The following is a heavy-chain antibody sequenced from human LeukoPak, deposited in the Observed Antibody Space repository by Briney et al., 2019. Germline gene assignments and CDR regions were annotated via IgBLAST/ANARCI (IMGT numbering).Heavy chain of an antibody. J-gene: IGHJ4*02. CDR1: GFTFDDYA. V-gene: IGHV3-9*01. CDR3: AKDPATTVVTLTFDY. D-gene: IGHD4-23*01. CDR2: ISWNSGSI. Sequence: PGRSLRLSCAASGFTFDDYAMHWVRQAPGKGLEWVSGISWNSGSIGYADSVKGRFTISRDNAKNSLYLQMNSLRAEDTALYYCAKDPATTVVTLTFDYWGQGTLVTVSS.